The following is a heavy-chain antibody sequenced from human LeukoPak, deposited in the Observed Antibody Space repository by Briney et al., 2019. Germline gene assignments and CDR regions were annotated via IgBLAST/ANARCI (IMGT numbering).Heavy chain of an antibody. CDR2: IRSKANSYAT. D-gene: IGHD2-2*01. CDR3: TRRAPYCSSTSCYAKAFDY. J-gene: IGHJ4*02. CDR1: GFTFSGSV. Sequence: GGSLRLSCAASGFTFSGSVMHWVGPASGKGLEWVGRIRSKANSYATAYAASVKGRFTISRDDSKNTAYLQMNSLKTEDTAVYYCTRRAPYCSSTSCYAKAFDYWGQGTLVTVSS. V-gene: IGHV3-73*01.